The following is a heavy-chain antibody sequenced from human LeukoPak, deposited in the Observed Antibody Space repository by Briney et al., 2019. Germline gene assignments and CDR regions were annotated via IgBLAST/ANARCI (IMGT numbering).Heavy chain of an antibody. CDR3: ARVAIPGGTYYDFWSGYYEGGYFDY. Sequence: GGSLRLSCAASGFTFSSYWMSWVRQAPGKGLEWVAGIKQDGSEKYYVDSVKGRFTISRDNAKNSLYLQMNSLRAEDTAVYYCARVAIPGGTYYDFWSGYYEGGYFDYWGQGTLVTVSS. CDR2: IKQDGSEK. CDR1: GFTFSSYW. D-gene: IGHD3-3*01. J-gene: IGHJ4*02. V-gene: IGHV3-7*01.